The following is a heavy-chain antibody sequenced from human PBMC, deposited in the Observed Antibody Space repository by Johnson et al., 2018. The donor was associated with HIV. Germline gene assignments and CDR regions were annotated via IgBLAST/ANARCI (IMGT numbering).Heavy chain of an antibody. J-gene: IGHJ3*02. CDR3: TSGKSWLAVDAFDI. CDR1: GFTFSSYD. Sequence: VQLVESGGGLVQPGGSLRLSCEASGFTFSSYDMHWVRQAPGKGLEWVSVMYSGGSTYYADSVKGRFTISRDNSKNTLYLQLNSLKTEDTAVYYCTSGKSWLAVDAFDIWGQGTMVTVSS. V-gene: IGHV3-66*01. D-gene: IGHD6-19*01. CDR2: MYSGGST.